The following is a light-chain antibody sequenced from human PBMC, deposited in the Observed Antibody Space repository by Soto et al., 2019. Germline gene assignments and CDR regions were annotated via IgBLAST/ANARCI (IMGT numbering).Light chain of an antibody. CDR2: GAS. CDR3: QQYSDAPHT. Sequence: EIVLTQSPGTLSLSPGERATLSCRASQSVSSSYLAWYQQKPGQAPRLLIYGASSRAAGIPDRFRGSGSGTDFTLTIRRLEPEDFGVYYCQQYSDAPHTFGLGTKVDIK. J-gene: IGKJ2*01. CDR1: QSVSSSY. V-gene: IGKV3-20*01.